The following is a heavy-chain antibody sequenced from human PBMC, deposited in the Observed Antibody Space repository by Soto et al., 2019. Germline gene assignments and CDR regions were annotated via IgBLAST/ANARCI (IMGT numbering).Heavy chain of an antibody. CDR2: INHRGIT. D-gene: IGHD2-2*01. Sequence: QLQQWGAGLLTPSETLSLTCAVNAESFRGYYWSWLRQPPGKGLEWLGEINHRGITNYNPSLKSRVTISVDTSKNRFSLKLSSVTAADTAVYYCARGRGYDQRTVTTYNWFDPWGQGTLVTVSS. CDR1: AESFRGYY. CDR3: ARGRGYDQRTVTTYNWFDP. J-gene: IGHJ5*02. V-gene: IGHV4-34*01.